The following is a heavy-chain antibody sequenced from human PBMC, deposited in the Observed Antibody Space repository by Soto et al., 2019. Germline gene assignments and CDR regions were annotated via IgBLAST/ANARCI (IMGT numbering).Heavy chain of an antibody. CDR2: ISAYNGNT. J-gene: IGHJ6*02. CDR3: ARDSLVVVAAKYYYYGMDV. Sequence: QVQLVQSGAEVKKPGASVKVSCKASGYTFTCYGISWVRQAPGQGLEWMGWISAYNGNTNYAQKLQGRVTMTTDTSTSTAYMELRSLRSDDTAVYYCARDSLVVVAAKYYYYGMDVWGQGTTVTVSS. CDR1: GYTFTCYG. D-gene: IGHD2-15*01. V-gene: IGHV1-18*01.